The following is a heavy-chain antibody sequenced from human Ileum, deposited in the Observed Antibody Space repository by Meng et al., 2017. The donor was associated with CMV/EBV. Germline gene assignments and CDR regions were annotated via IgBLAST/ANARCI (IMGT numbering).Heavy chain of an antibody. J-gene: IGHJ4*02. V-gene: IGHV3-73*01. CDR2: IRGKAHSYAT. CDR3: AKLDDPHTPVSLDTPDY. D-gene: IGHD2-15*01. CDR1: GFTFSGSA. Sequence: GESLKISCAASGFTFSGSAVHWVRQASGKGLEWVGRIRGKAHSYATAYAASVKGRFTISRDDSKNTAYLQMNSLKTEDTAVYYCAKLDDPHTPVSLDTPDYWGQGTLVTVSS.